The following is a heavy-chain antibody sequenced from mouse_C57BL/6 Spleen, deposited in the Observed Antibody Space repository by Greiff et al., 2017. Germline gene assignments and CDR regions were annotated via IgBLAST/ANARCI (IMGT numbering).Heavy chain of an antibody. J-gene: IGHJ2*01. D-gene: IGHD2-5*01. V-gene: IGHV5-16*01. CDR1: GFTFSDYY. CDR2: INYAGSST. Sequence: EVQLVESEGGLVQPGSSMKLSCTASGFTFSDYYMAWVRQVPETGLEWVATINYAGSSTYYLDSLKSRFINSRDNAKNIVYQQMSRLKSEDTTTNYCARAYYSNIYFDYWGQGTTLTVSS. CDR3: ARAYYSNIYFDY.